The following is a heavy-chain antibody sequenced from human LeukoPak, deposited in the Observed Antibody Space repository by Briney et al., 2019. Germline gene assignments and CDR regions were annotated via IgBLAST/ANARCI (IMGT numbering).Heavy chain of an antibody. CDR2: IKWNGGST. J-gene: IGHJ4*02. CDR3: AREEFDY. Sequence: GGSLRLSCAASGLTFDDFAMSWVGQAPGKGLEWVSGIKWNGGSTGYADSVKGRFTISRDNAKNSLYLQMNSLRAEDTALYDCAREEFDYWGQGTLVTVSS. CDR1: GLTFDDFA. V-gene: IGHV3-20*01.